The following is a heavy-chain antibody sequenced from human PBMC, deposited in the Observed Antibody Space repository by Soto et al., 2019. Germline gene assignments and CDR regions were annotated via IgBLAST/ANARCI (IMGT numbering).Heavy chain of an antibody. CDR1: GFSLSSDW. D-gene: IGHD3-10*01. Sequence: PGGALRPSCAALGFSLSSDWIAWVRQIPGKGLEFVANIKEDGSVKNYVDSVKGRFSISRDNDKNSLYLQMNSLRAEDTAVYYCGTDRWGGAFDMWGQGTTVTVSS. V-gene: IGHV3-7*01. CDR2: IKEDGSVK. J-gene: IGHJ3*02. CDR3: GTDRWGGAFDM.